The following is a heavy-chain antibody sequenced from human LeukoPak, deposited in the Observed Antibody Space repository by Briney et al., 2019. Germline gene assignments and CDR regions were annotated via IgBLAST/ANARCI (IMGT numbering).Heavy chain of an antibody. J-gene: IGHJ4*02. Sequence: ASVKVSCKASGYTFTAYYMHWVRQAPGQGLEWMGGIIPIFGTANYAQKFQGRVTITADESTSTAYMELSSLRSEDTAVYYCARGSDFFDYWGQGTLVTVSS. CDR2: IIPIFGTA. CDR1: GYTFTAYY. CDR3: ARGSDFFDY. V-gene: IGHV1-69*13.